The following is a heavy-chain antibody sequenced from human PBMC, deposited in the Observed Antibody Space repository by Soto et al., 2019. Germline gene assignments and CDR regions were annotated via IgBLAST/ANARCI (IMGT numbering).Heavy chain of an antibody. Sequence: SETLSLTCTVSGRSISSDYWSWIRQPPGKGLEWIGYIYHSGSTYYNPSLKSRVTISVDKSKNQFSLKLSSVTAADTAVYYCARVSGSYYYGVDVWGQGTTVTVSS. J-gene: IGHJ6*02. V-gene: IGHV4-59*12. CDR2: IYHSGST. CDR1: GRSISSDY. CDR3: ARVSGSYYYGVDV.